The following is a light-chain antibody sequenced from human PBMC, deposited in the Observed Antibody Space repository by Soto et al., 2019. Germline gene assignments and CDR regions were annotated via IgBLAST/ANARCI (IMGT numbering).Light chain of an antibody. CDR3: QHYSSYSEA. CDR1: QTISSW. V-gene: IGKV1-5*03. CDR2: KAS. Sequence: DIQMSHSPSTLSGSLEDRVTITCLASQTISSWLAWYQQKPGKAPKLLIYKASTLKSGVPSRFSGSGSGTEFTLTISSLQPDDFATYYQQHYSSYSEAFGQGTKVDIK. J-gene: IGKJ1*01.